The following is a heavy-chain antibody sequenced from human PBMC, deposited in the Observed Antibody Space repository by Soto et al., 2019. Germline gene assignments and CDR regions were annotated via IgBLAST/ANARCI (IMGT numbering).Heavy chain of an antibody. V-gene: IGHV1-8*01. J-gene: IGHJ3*02. CDR1: GYTFTSYD. CDR3: AAVERYYYDSSGTHAFDI. CDR2: KNPNSGNT. D-gene: IGHD3-22*01. Sequence: QVQLVQSGAEVKKPGASVKVSCKASGYTFTSYDINWVRQATGQGLEWMGWKNPNSGNTGYAQKFQGRVTMTRNTSISTAYMELSSLRSEDTAVYYCAAVERYYYDSSGTHAFDIWGQGTMVTVSS.